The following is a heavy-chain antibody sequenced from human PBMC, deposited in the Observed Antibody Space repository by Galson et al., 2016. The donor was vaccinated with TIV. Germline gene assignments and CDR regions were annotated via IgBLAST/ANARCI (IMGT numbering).Heavy chain of an antibody. CDR1: GDSLSEIV. Sequence: SVKVSCKVSGDSLSEIVIHWVRQAPGKGLEWMGGFDPEVQKTIYAQKMQGRVTMTADTSTDTAYMELGSLRLEDTAVYYCATVAWFPGLSLDNWGQGTLVIGSS. CDR2: FDPEVQKT. CDR3: ATVAWFPGLSLDN. D-gene: IGHD3-16*02. V-gene: IGHV1-24*01. J-gene: IGHJ4*02.